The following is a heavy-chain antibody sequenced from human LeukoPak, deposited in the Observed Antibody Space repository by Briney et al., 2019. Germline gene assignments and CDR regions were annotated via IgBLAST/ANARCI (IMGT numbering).Heavy chain of an antibody. J-gene: IGHJ4*02. CDR3: ARIPLWFGEAGFDY. D-gene: IGHD3-10*01. Sequence: SETLSLTCTVSGGSISSSSYYWGWTRQPPGKGLEWTGSIYYSGSTYYNPSLKSRVSISVDTSKNQFSLRLNSVTAADTAVYYCARIPLWFGEAGFDYWGQGTLVTVSS. CDR1: GGSISSSSYY. V-gene: IGHV4-39*01. CDR2: IYYSGST.